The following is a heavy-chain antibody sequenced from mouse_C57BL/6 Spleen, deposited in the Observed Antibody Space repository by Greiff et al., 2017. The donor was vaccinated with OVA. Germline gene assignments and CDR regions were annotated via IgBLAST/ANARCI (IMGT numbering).Heavy chain of an antibody. V-gene: IGHV1-80*01. CDR1: GYAFSSYW. J-gene: IGHJ2*01. CDR2: IYPGDGDT. CDR3: AREGDGPYYFDY. D-gene: IGHD2-3*01. Sequence: VQVVESGAELVKPGASVKISCKASGYAFSSYWMNWVKQRPGKGLEWIGQIYPGDGDTNYNGKFKGKATLTADKSSSTAYMQLSSLTSEDSAVYFCAREGDGPYYFDYWGQGTTLTVSS.